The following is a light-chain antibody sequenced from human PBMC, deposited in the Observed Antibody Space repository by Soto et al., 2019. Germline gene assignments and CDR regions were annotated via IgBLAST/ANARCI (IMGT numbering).Light chain of an antibody. Sequence: QSVLTQPPSASGTPGQRVNISCSGSSSHIGSNYVYWYRQFPGTAPKLLIQRNNQRPSGVPARFSGSTSGTSASLAISGLRSEDEADYYCGGWDDSLSGPVFGGGTQRTVL. CDR1: SSHIGSNY. CDR3: GGWDDSLSGPV. V-gene: IGLV1-47*01. J-gene: IGLJ2*01. CDR2: RNN.